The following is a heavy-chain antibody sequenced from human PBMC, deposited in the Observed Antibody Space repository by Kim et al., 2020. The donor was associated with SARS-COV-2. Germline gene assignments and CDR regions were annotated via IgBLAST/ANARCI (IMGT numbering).Heavy chain of an antibody. Sequence: GGSLRLSCAASGFTFSSYGMHWVRQAPGKGLEWVAVISYDGSNKYYADSVKGRFTISRDNSKNTLYLQMNSLRAEDTAVYYCARDTRAVTLSELRYFDRYYYYGMDVWGQGTTVTVSS. CDR1: GFTFSSYG. CDR3: ARDTRAVTLSELRYFDRYYYYGMDV. CDR2: ISYDGSNK. J-gene: IGHJ6*02. V-gene: IGHV3-33*05. D-gene: IGHD3-9*01.